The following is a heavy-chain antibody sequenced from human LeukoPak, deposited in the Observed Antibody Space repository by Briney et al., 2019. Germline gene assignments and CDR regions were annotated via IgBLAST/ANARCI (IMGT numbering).Heavy chain of an antibody. D-gene: IGHD2-8*01. CDR3: ASYQYCTNGVCYRAFDY. Sequence: SETLSLTCIVSGGSISNYYWSWIRQPAGKGLEWIGRIYTSGSTNYNPSLKSRVTMSVDTSKNQFSLKLSSVTAADTAVYYCASYQYCTNGVCYRAFDYWGQGTLVTVSS. CDR2: IYTSGST. J-gene: IGHJ4*02. V-gene: IGHV4-4*07. CDR1: GGSISNYY.